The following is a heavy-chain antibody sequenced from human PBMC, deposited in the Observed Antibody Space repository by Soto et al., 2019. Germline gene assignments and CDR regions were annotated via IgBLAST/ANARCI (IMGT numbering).Heavy chain of an antibody. Sequence: GGSLRLSCAASGFTFSTNAMSWVRQAPGKGLEWVSAISGSAANTYYADSVKGRFTFSRDNSKNTLYLEMNTLRAEDTAVYYCAKGASGLLWFCDFWGQGTLVTVSS. J-gene: IGHJ4*02. V-gene: IGHV3-23*01. CDR3: AKGASGLLWFCDF. D-gene: IGHD3-10*01. CDR2: ISGSAANT. CDR1: GFTFSTNA.